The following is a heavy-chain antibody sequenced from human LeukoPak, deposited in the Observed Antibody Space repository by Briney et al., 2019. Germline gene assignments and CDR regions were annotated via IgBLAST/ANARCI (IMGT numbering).Heavy chain of an antibody. J-gene: IGHJ4*02. CDR2: IYYNGNT. CDR3: ARVIVGTTNFDY. V-gene: IGHV4-31*03. D-gene: IGHD1-26*01. Sequence: SETLSLTCTVSGGSISSGGDYWSWIPQHPGKGLEWIVYIYYNGNTYYNPSLRSRVAISVDTSKYQFSLKLNYVTAADTAVYYCARVIVGTTNFDYWGQGTLVTVSS. CDR1: GGSISSGGDY.